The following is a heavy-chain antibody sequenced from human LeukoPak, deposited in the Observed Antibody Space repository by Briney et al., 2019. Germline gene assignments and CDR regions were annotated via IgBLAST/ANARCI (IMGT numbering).Heavy chain of an antibody. D-gene: IGHD3-3*01. CDR2: VSSSSRYI. V-gene: IGHV3-21*06. Sequence: GGSLRLSCGASGFNFSSYTLNWVRQAPGKGLEWVSTVSSSSRYIYYADSVKGRFTISRDNANNSVYLQMNSLRVEDTAIYYCARYSNYDYFFDSWGQGTLVTVSS. J-gene: IGHJ4*02. CDR3: ARYSNYDYFFDS. CDR1: GFNFSSYT.